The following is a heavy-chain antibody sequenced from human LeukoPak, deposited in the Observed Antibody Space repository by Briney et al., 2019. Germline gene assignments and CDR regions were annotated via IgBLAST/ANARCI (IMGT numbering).Heavy chain of an antibody. J-gene: IGHJ4*02. CDR1: GGSIDSSSYY. V-gene: IGHV4-39*01. D-gene: IGHD3-10*01. CDR3: ARHLSSGSGSYYMTAFDY. CDR2: VYYSGST. Sequence: SETLSLTCTVSGGSIDSSSYYRGWIRQPPGKGLEWIGSVYYSGSTYYNPSLKSRVTISVDTSKNQFSLRLSSVTAADTAMYYCARHLSSGSGSYYMTAFDYWGQGTLVTVSS.